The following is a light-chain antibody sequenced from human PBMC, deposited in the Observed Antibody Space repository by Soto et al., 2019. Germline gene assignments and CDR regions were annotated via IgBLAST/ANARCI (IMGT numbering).Light chain of an antibody. Sequence: EIVMTQSPATLSVSPGERAILSCRASKCVNNNLAWYQQKPGQAPRLLIYGASTRATGIPARFSGSGSGTEFTLSISRLQSEDFAIYYCQQYNNWPPLTFGGGTKVEIK. CDR1: KCVNNN. CDR3: QQYNNWPPLT. CDR2: GAS. V-gene: IGKV3-15*01. J-gene: IGKJ4*01.